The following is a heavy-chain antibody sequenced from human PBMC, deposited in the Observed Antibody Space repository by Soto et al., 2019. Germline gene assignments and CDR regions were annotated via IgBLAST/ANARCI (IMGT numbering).Heavy chain of an antibody. CDR3: ASSLSYGSGSYYNVATYYSMDV. Sequence: SETLSLTCAVYGGSFSGYYWSWIRQPPGKGLEWIGEINHSGSTNYNPSLKSRVTISVDTSKNQFSLKLSSVTAADTAVYYCASSLSYGSGSYYNVATYYSMDVWGKGTTVTSP. D-gene: IGHD3-10*01. J-gene: IGHJ6*03. V-gene: IGHV4-34*01. CDR2: INHSGST. CDR1: GGSFSGYY.